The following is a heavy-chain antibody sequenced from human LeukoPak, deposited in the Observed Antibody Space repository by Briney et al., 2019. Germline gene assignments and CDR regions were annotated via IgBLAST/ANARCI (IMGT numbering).Heavy chain of an antibody. Sequence: GASVKVSCKASGYAFPHYGVQWVRQAPGQTLEWMGWINAGNGDNTKYSQKFQARLTMTTDTSATTVYMELNSLRSEDTAVYYCARSGSNWSCDSWGQGTLVTVSS. CDR2: INAGNGDNT. CDR3: ARSGSNWSCDS. V-gene: IGHV1-3*01. J-gene: IGHJ4*02. CDR1: GYAFPHYG. D-gene: IGHD6-13*01.